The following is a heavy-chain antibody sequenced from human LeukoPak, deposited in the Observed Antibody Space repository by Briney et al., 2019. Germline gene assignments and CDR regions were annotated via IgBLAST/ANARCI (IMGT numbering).Heavy chain of an antibody. CDR2: VRGSGTAT. CDR1: GFTFSTYA. CDR3: ASLTYYFDSSGYYPGYFQH. V-gene: IGHV3-23*01. J-gene: IGHJ1*01. Sequence: GGSLRLSCAASGFTFSTYAMTWFRQAPGKGLEWVSAVRGSGTATYYADSVKGRFTISRDNSDNTLYLQMNSLRAEDTAVYYCASLTYYFDSSGYYPGYFQHWDQGTLVTVSS. D-gene: IGHD3-22*01.